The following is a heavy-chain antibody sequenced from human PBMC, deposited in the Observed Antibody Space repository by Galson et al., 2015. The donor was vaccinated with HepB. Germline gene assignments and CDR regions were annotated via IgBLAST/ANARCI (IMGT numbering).Heavy chain of an antibody. V-gene: IGHV3-7*03. CDR2: IKQDGSEK. J-gene: IGHJ6*02. CDR3: ARSGCDTATCYGMDV. Sequence: SLRLSCAASGFTFSSYWMSWVRQAPGKGLEWVANIKQDGSEKYYVDSVKGRFTISRDNAKNSLFLQMNGLRAEDTAVYYCARSGCDTATCYGMDVWGQGTTVTVSS. D-gene: IGHD2-21*01. CDR1: GFTFSSYW.